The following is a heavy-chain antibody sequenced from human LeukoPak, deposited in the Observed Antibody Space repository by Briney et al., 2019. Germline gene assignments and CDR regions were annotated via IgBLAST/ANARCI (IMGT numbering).Heavy chain of an antibody. CDR1: GFTFSSCA. CDR2: ISGSSGGT. D-gene: IGHD1-26*01. CDR3: AKYSGSGYLYSYMDV. Sequence: QPGGSLRLSCAASGFTFSSCALSWARQAPGKGLEWVSAISGSSGGTYYADSVKGRFTISRDNSKDTLYLQMNSLRAEDTAVYYCAKYSGSGYLYSYMDVWGRGTTVTVSS. V-gene: IGHV3-23*01. J-gene: IGHJ6*03.